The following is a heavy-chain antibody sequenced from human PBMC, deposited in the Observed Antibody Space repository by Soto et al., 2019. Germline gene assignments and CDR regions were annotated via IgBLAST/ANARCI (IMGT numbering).Heavy chain of an antibody. CDR2: ISGSGGST. CDR3: AKDPDYYDSSGYDDAFDI. J-gene: IGHJ3*02. Sequence: RLSCAASGFTFSSYAMSWVRQAPGKGLEWVSAISGSGGSTYYADSVKGRFTISRDNSKNTLYLQMNSLRAEDTAVYYCAKDPDYYDSSGYDDAFDIWGQGTMVTVSS. D-gene: IGHD3-22*01. CDR1: GFTFSSYA. V-gene: IGHV3-23*01.